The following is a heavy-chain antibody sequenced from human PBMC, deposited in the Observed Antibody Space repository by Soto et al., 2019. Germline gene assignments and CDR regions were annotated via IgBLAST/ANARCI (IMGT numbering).Heavy chain of an antibody. Sequence: QVHLQQWGAGLLKPSGTLSLTCAVSGGSFSDAFWSWVRQSPGRGLEWIGEVFHTGNTNYNPSLKSRVPLSVDTAKNQFSLGLTSVTAADSAVYYCARAPRELLAEGPLFLYYYYGLDVWGQGTTVTVSS. V-gene: IGHV4-34*12. D-gene: IGHD1-7*01. CDR3: ARAPRELLAEGPLFLYYYYGLDV. CDR1: GGSFSDAF. CDR2: VFHTGNT. J-gene: IGHJ6*02.